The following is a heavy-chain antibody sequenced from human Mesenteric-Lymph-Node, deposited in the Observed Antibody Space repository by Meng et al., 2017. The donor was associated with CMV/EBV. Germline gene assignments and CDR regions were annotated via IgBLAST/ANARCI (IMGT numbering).Heavy chain of an antibody. CDR2: MNPNSGNT. Sequence: ASVKVSCKASGYTFTSYDINWVRQATGQGLEWMGWMNPNSGNTGYAQKFQERVTITRDMSTSTDYMELSSLRSEDTAGYYCAAAEFLEWLFDYWGQGTLVTVSS. CDR3: AAAEFLEWLFDY. D-gene: IGHD3-3*01. J-gene: IGHJ4*02. CDR1: GYTFTSYD. V-gene: IGHV1-8*01.